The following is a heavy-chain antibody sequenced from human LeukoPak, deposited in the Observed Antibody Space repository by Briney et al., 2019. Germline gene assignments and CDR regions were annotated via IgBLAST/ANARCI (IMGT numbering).Heavy chain of an antibody. D-gene: IGHD6-19*01. CDR2: ISRGSSYI. CDR3: ARDREQWLVRRFDY. Sequence: GGSLRLSCAASGFSFSDYNMNWVRQAPGKGLEWVSSISRGSSYIYYADSVKGRFTISRDNAKNSLYLQMNSLRAEDTAVYYCARDREQWLVRRFDYWGQGTLVTVSS. CDR1: GFSFSDYN. V-gene: IGHV3-21*06. J-gene: IGHJ4*02.